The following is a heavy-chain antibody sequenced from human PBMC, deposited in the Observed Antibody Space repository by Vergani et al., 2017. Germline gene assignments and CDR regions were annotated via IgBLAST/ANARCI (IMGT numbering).Heavy chain of an antibody. D-gene: IGHD4-17*01. V-gene: IGHV3-33*01. CDR2: IWYDGSNK. CDR3: ARGMTTETTDLDGFDI. Sequence: QVQLVESGGGVVQPGRSLRLSCAASGFTFSSYGMHWVRQAPGKGLEWVAVIWYDGSNKYYADSVKGRFTISRDNSKNTLHLQMNSLRPEDTAVYYCARGMTTETTDLDGFDIWGQGTMVSVSS. J-gene: IGHJ3*02. CDR1: GFTFSSYG.